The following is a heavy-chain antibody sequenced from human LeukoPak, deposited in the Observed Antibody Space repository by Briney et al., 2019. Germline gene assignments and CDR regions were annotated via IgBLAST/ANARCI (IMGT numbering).Heavy chain of an antibody. CDR3: ARVGGFDP. V-gene: IGHV4-59*01. CDR1: GGXXXXXX. Sequence: SETLSLTCTVSGGXXXXXXXXXIXXXXXKGLEWIGYIYYTGSTNYNPSLKSRVTMSVDTSKNQFSLKLSSVTAADTAVYYCARVGGFDPWGPGTLVTVSS. CDR2: IYYTGST. J-gene: IGHJ5*02. D-gene: IGHD3-16*01.